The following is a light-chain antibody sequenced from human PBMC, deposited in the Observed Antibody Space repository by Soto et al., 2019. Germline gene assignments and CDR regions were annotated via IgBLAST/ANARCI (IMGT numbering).Light chain of an antibody. V-gene: IGLV2-14*01. CDR3: SSFTTTYFYV. CDR2: GVT. Sequence: QSALTQPASVSGSPGQAITISCSGTSSDVGGYNYVSWYQQHPGKAPKLMIYGVTNRPSGVSSRFSASKSAYTASLTISALHAEDEADYYCSSFTTTYFYVFGPGTKLTVL. CDR1: SSDVGGYNY. J-gene: IGLJ1*01.